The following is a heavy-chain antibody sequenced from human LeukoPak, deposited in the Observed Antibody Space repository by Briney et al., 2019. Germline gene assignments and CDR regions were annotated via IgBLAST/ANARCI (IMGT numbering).Heavy chain of an antibody. J-gene: IGHJ4*02. D-gene: IGHD1-14*01. CDR3: ARDRGHRKSLFDY. V-gene: IGHV4-39*07. Sequence: PSETLSLTCTVSGGSISNNNYYWGWIRQPPGKGLEWIGSIYYSGSAYYNPSLKSRVTISVDTSKNQFSLKLSSVTAADTAVYYCARDRGHRKSLFDYWGQGTLVTLSS. CDR1: GGSISNNNYY. CDR2: IYYSGSA.